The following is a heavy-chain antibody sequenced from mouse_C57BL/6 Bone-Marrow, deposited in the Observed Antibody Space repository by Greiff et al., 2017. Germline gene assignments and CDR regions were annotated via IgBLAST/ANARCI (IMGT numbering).Heavy chain of an antibody. Sequence: EVKLMESGGDLVKPGGSLELSCAASGFTFSSYGMSWVRQTPDKRLEWVATISSGGSYTYYPDSVKGRFTISRDNAKNTLYLQMSSLKSEDTAMYYCARWGLLYYFDYWGQGTTLTVSS. CDR3: ARWGLLYYFDY. D-gene: IGHD2-3*01. CDR2: ISSGGSYT. J-gene: IGHJ2*01. CDR1: GFTFSSYG. V-gene: IGHV5-6*01.